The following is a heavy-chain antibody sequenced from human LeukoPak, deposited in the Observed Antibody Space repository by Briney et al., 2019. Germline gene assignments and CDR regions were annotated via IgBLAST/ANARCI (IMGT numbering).Heavy chain of an antibody. V-gene: IGHV5-51*01. J-gene: IGHJ3*02. CDR3: ARQNRQLGAFDS. CDR1: GYSFTSYS. CDR2: IYPGDSDT. Sequence: RGESLKISCKGSGYSFTSYSIGWVRQMPGKGLEWMGIIYPGDSDTRYSPSFQGQVTISAAKSIRTAYLQWSSLKASDTDLYYCARQNRQLGAFDSWGQGTMVTVSS. D-gene: IGHD6-6*01.